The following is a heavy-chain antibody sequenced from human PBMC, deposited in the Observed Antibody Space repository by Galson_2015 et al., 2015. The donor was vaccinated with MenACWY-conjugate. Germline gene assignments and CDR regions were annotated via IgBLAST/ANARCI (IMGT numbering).Heavy chain of an antibody. CDR1: GGAFGSYG. CDR2: ITPIFGTT. CDR3: ARAIIGYSSVWYYFDY. D-gene: IGHD6-19*01. J-gene: IGHJ4*02. V-gene: IGHV1-69*06. Sequence: SVKVSCKASGGAFGSYGISWVRQAPGQGLEWMGGITPIFGTTNYAQKFQGRVTIIADKSTSTAYMELSSLRSEDTAVYYCARAIIGYSSVWYYFDYWGQGPLVTGSS.